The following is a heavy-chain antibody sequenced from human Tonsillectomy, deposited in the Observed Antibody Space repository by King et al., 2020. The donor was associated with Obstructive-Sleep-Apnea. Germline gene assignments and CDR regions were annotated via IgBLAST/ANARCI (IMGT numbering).Heavy chain of an antibody. CDR3: AREGEGAFDI. D-gene: IGHD3-16*01. J-gene: IGHJ3*02. CDR1: GGSISSDGYY. Sequence: VQLQESGPGLVKPSQTLSLTCTVSGGSISSDGYYWSWIRQLPGKGLEWIGYIYDSGSTYCNPSLKSRVTISIDTSKNQFSLKLSSVTAADTAVYYCAREGEGAFDIWGQGTMVTVSS. V-gene: IGHV4-31*03. CDR2: IYDSGST.